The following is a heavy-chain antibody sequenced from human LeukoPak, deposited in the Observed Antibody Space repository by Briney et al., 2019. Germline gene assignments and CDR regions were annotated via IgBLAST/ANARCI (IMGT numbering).Heavy chain of an antibody. D-gene: IGHD2-21*02. CDR2: IKSKTDGGTT. Sequence: GGSLRLSCAASGFTFSNAWMSWVRQAPGKGLEWVGRIKSKTDGGTTDYAAPVKGRFTISRDDSKNTLYLQMNSLKTEDTAVYYCTTDRGDCYSCSAYWGQGTLVTVSS. CDR1: GFTFSNAW. J-gene: IGHJ4*02. V-gene: IGHV3-15*01. CDR3: TTDRGDCYSCSAY.